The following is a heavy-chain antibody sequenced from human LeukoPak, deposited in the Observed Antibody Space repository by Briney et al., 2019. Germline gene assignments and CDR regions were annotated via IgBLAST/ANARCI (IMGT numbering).Heavy chain of an antibody. CDR2: IIPIFGTA. CDR3: ARDRGYSSSWTHFDY. D-gene: IGHD6-13*01. CDR1: GGTFSSYA. J-gene: IGHJ4*02. Sequence: GASVKVSCKASGGTFSSYAISWVRQAPGQGLEWMGGIIPIFGTANYAQKFQGRVTITADKSTSTAYMELSSLRSEDTAVYYCARDRGYSSSWTHFDYWGQGTLVTVSS. V-gene: IGHV1-69*06.